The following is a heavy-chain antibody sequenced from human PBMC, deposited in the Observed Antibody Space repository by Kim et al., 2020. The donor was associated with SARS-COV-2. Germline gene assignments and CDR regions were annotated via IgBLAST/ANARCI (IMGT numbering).Heavy chain of an antibody. Sequence: KGRLTISRDNSKNTLYLQMNSLRAEDTAGYYCARDGTAYYYDSSGAPYFDYWGQGTLVTVSS. D-gene: IGHD3-22*01. CDR3: ARDGTAYYYDSSGAPYFDY. J-gene: IGHJ4*02. V-gene: IGHV3-30*07.